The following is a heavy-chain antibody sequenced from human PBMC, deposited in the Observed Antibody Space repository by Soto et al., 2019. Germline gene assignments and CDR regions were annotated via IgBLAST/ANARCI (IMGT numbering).Heavy chain of an antibody. CDR3: APTPGYSSRWYNNYCYYGMDV. CDR2: IDWDDDK. CDR1: GFSLSTSGMC. V-gene: IGHV2-70*01. J-gene: IGHJ6*02. Sequence: SGPTLVNPTHPLTLTCTFSGFSLSTSGMCVSWIRQPPGKALEWLALIDWDDDKYYSTSLKTRLTISKDTSKNQVVLTMTNMDPVDTATYYCAPTPGYSSRWYNNYCYYGMDVWGQGTTVTVSS. D-gene: IGHD6-13*01.